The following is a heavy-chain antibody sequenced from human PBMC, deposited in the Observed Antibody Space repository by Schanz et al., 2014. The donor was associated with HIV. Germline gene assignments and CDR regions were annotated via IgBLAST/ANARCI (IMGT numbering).Heavy chain of an antibody. CDR1: GFTFSSYG. V-gene: IGHV3-33*01. Sequence: QVQLVESGGRVVQPGRSLRLSCAATGFTFSSYGMHWVRQAPGKGLEWVAVIWHDGNKKYYTDSVKGRFTISRDNSKSTLYLQMNSLRAEDTAVYYCARGRYAPNYYDSSGYPYYFEYWGQGTLVTVSS. J-gene: IGHJ4*02. CDR2: IWHDGNKK. CDR3: ARGRYAPNYYDSSGYPYYFEY. D-gene: IGHD3-22*01.